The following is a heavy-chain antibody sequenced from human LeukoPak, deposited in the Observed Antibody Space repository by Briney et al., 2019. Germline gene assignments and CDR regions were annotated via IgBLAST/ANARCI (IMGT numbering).Heavy chain of an antibody. Sequence: ASVRVSCKASGYTFTSYGISWVRQAPGQGLEWMGWISSYNGNTNHAQKIQGRVTMTTDTSTSTAYMELRSLRSDDTAVYYCARFLVGATGYYYYMDVWGKGTTVTVSS. CDR3: ARFLVGATGYYYYMDV. CDR2: ISSYNGNT. D-gene: IGHD1-26*01. CDR1: GYTFTSYG. J-gene: IGHJ6*03. V-gene: IGHV1-18*01.